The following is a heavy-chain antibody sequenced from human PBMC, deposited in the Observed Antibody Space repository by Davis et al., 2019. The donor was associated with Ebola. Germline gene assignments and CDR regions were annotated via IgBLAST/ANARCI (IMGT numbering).Heavy chain of an antibody. J-gene: IGHJ4*02. V-gene: IGHV5-51*01. D-gene: IGHD4-11*01. CDR2: ISPDDSDT. CDR1: GYTFTKTW. CDR3: ARYSGGSHDF. Sequence: GESLKISCQGFGYTFTKTWIGWVRQMPGKGLEYMGIISPDDSDTRYSPSFQGQVTISADNSIATAYLQWNSLKASDTAIYFCARYSGGSHDFWGQGTQVTVSS.